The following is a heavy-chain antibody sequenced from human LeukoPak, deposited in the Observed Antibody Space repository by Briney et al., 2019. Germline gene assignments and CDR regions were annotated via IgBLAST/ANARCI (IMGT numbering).Heavy chain of an antibody. CDR3: ASHAVVMEDYYSYYMDV. CDR2: IYYSGSS. V-gene: IGHV4-59*11. CDR1: GGSISSHY. Sequence: SETLSLTCNVSGGSISSHYWSWIRQPPGKGLEWIGYIYYSGSSIYNPSLKSRVTISVDTSKNQFSLKLSSVTAADTAVYFCASHAVVMEDYYSYYMDVWGKGTTVTVS. D-gene: IGHD3-22*01. J-gene: IGHJ6*03.